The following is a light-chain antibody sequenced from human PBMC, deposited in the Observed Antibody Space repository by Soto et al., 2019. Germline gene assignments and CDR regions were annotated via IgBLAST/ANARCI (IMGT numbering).Light chain of an antibody. Sequence: MQMSQYTSRMYEYVGDRVTITCRASQSISSWLAWYQQKPGKAPKLLIYDASSLESGVPSRFSGSGSGTEFTLTISSLQPDDFATYYCQQYNSYAWTSGQ. V-gene: IGKV1-5*01. CDR2: DAS. J-gene: IGKJ1*01. CDR1: QSISSW. CDR3: QQYNSYAWT.